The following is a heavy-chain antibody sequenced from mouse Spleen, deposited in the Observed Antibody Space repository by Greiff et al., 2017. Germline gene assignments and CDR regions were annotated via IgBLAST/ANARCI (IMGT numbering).Heavy chain of an antibody. CDR3: ARGYGSLWFAY. D-gene: IGHD1-1*01. J-gene: IGHJ3*01. V-gene: IGHV5-4*02. Sequence: EVQGVESGGGLVKPGGSLKLSCAASGFTFSDYYMYWVRQTPEKRLEWVATISDGGSYTYYPDSVKGRFTISRDNAKNNLYLQMSSLKSEDTAMYYCARGYGSLWFAYWGQGTLVTVSA. CDR1: GFTFSDYY. CDR2: ISDGGSYT.